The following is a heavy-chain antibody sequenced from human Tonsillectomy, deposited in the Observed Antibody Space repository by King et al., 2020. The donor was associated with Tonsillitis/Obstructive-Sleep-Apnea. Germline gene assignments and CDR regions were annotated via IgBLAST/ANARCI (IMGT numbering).Heavy chain of an antibody. CDR3: ARLNPFNTLIPY. Sequence: LQLQESGPGLVKPSETLSLTCTVSGGSISSSSYYWGWIRQPPGKGLEWIGSIYYSGSTYYNPSLKSRVTISVDTSKNQFSLKLSSVTAADTAVYYCARLNPFNTLIPYWGQGTLVTVSS. CDR2: IYYSGST. V-gene: IGHV4-39*01. CDR1: GGSISSSSYY. D-gene: IGHD2-15*01. J-gene: IGHJ4*02.